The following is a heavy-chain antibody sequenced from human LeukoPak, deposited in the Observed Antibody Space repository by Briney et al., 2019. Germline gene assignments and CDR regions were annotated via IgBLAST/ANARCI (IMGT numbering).Heavy chain of an antibody. V-gene: IGHV1-69*13. CDR2: FNPLFSST. J-gene: IGHJ4*02. CDR1: GGRFSSYA. Sequence: SVTVSFKASGGRFSSYAINWVRQAPGQGLEWMGGFNPLFSSTKYAQKFQGRVTITADGATSTAYMELSSLRSEDTAMYYCARMSGYAYSSSSPNWGQGTLVTVSS. CDR3: ARMSGYAYSSSSPN. D-gene: IGHD6-6*01.